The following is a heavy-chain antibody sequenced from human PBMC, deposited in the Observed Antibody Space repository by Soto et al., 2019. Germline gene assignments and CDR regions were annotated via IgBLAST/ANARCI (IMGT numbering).Heavy chain of an antibody. Sequence: QVQLVESGGGVVQPGKSLTLSCAASGFTFSSYGMHWVRQAPGKGLEWVAVIWYDGSNKYYADSVKGRFTISRDNSKNTLSLQMNSLRVEDTAVYYCARDRYSSGWYDLDYWGQGTLVTVSS. CDR1: GFTFSSYG. D-gene: IGHD6-19*01. CDR2: IWYDGSNK. CDR3: ARDRYSSGWYDLDY. J-gene: IGHJ4*02. V-gene: IGHV3-33*01.